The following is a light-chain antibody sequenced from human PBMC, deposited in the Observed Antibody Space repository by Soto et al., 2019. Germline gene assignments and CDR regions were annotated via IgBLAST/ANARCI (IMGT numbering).Light chain of an antibody. Sequence: IVLTQSPATLSLSPGKRATLSCRASQNISNYLIWYLQKPGKAPMLLIYDVSNRATGIPARFSGSGSGTDFTLTISSLQPEDFAVYYCQQRSNWTRTFGQGTKVDIK. CDR1: QNISNY. CDR2: DVS. CDR3: QQRSNWTRT. V-gene: IGKV3-11*01. J-gene: IGKJ1*01.